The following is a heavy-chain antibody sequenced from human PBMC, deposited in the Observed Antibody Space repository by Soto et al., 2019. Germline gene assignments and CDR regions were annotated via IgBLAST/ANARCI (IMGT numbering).Heavy chain of an antibody. V-gene: IGHV1-46*01. CDR1: GYTFTSYY. J-gene: IGHJ3*02. D-gene: IGHD3-22*01. CDR3: ARGEIYYDSSGRPIVDAFDI. Sequence: QVQLVQSGAEVKKPGASVKVSCKASGYTFTSYYMHWVRQAPGQGLEWMGIINPSGGSTSYAQKFQGRVTMTRDTSTSTVYMELSSLRSEDTAVYYCARGEIYYDSSGRPIVDAFDIWGQGTMVTVSS. CDR2: INPSGGST.